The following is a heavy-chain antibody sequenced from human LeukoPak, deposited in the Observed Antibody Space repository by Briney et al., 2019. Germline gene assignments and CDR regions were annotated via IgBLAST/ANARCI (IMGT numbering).Heavy chain of an antibody. V-gene: IGHV3-23*01. CDR1: RFTFTNYA. CDR2: ISGGGGST. D-gene: IGHD3-22*01. Sequence: GGSLRLSCAASRFTFTNYAMSWVRQAPGKGLEWVSTISGGGGSTYYADSVKGRFTISRDNSKNTLYLQMNSLRAEDSAVYYCAKGVYSSGYYHYFDYWGQGTLVTVSS. J-gene: IGHJ4*02. CDR3: AKGVYSSGYYHYFDY.